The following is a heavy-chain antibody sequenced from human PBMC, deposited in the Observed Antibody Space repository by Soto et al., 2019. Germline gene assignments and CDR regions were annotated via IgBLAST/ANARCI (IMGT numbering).Heavy chain of an antibody. Sequence: ASVKVSCKASGYTFTSYGTSWVRQAPGQGLEWMGWISAYNGKTNYAQKLQGRVTMTTDTSTSTAYMELRSLRSDDTAAYYCARSPREYSGYDYWFDPWGQGTLVTVSS. CDR2: ISAYNGKT. J-gene: IGHJ5*02. CDR3: ARSPREYSGYDYWFDP. CDR1: GYTFTSYG. D-gene: IGHD5-12*01. V-gene: IGHV1-18*01.